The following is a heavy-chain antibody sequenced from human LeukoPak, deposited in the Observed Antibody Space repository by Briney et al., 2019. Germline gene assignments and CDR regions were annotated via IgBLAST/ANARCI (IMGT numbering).Heavy chain of an antibody. Sequence: SETLSLTCTVSGGSISSYYWSWIRQPAGKGLEWIGRIYTSGSTNYNPSLKSRVTMSVDTSKNQFSLKLSSVTAADTAVYYCARTRATYYYYYYMDVWGKGTTVTVSS. V-gene: IGHV4-4*07. CDR1: GGSISSYY. CDR2: IYTSGST. D-gene: IGHD1-26*01. J-gene: IGHJ6*03. CDR3: ARTRATYYYYYYMDV.